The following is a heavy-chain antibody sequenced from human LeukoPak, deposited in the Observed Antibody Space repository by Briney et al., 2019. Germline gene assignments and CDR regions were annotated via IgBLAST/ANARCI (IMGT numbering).Heavy chain of an antibody. CDR1: GFTFSSYG. CDR2: ISSSSSYI. D-gene: IGHD3-3*01. Sequence: GGSLRLSCAASGFTFSSYGMHWVRQAPGKGLEWVSSISSSSSYIYYADSVKGRFTISRDNAKNSLYLQMNSLRAEDTAVYYCARDSPGSVYYDFWSGYPTMHEVSWGQGTLVTVSS. V-gene: IGHV3-21*01. J-gene: IGHJ5*02. CDR3: ARDSPGSVYYDFWSGYPTMHEVS.